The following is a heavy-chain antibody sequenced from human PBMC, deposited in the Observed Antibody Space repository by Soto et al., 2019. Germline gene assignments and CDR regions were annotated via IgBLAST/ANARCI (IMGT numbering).Heavy chain of an antibody. Sequence: TGGSLKLSCAASGFTFSSYGMHWVPQAPGKGLEWVAVITYDGSNKYYADSVNGRFTISRDNSKNTLYLQMNSLRAEDTAVYYCAKVGGSQWQNVPWFDPWGQGTLVTVSS. CDR1: GFTFSSYG. V-gene: IGHV3-30*18. CDR2: ITYDGSNK. CDR3: AKVGGSQWQNVPWFDP. J-gene: IGHJ5*02. D-gene: IGHD6-19*01.